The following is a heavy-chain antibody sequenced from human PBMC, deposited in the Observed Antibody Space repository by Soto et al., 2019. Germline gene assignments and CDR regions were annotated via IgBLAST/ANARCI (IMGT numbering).Heavy chain of an antibody. J-gene: IGHJ5*02. D-gene: IGHD6-19*01. CDR1: GFTFSSYS. CDR2: ISSSSSTI. CDR3: ARPLGHSSGWYELNWFDP. Sequence: EVQLVESGGGLVQPGGSLRLSCAASGFTFSSYSMNWVRQAPGKGLEWVSYISSSSSTIYYADSVKGRFTISRDNAKNSLYLQMNSLRDEDTAVYYCARPLGHSSGWYELNWFDPWGQGTLVTVSS. V-gene: IGHV3-48*02.